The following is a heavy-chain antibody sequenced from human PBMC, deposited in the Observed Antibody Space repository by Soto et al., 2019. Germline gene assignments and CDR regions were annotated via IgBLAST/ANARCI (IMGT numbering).Heavy chain of an antibody. V-gene: IGHV1-2*06. J-gene: IGHJ4*02. D-gene: IGHD3-3*01. Sequence: ASVKVSCKASGYTFTGYYMHWVRQAPGQGLEWMGRINPNSGGTNYAQKFQGRVTMTRDTSISTAYMELSRLRSDDTAVYYCARGGHRQRFLEWLPSVWGQGTLVTVSS. CDR3: ARGGHRQRFLEWLPSV. CDR2: INPNSGGT. CDR1: GYTFTGYY.